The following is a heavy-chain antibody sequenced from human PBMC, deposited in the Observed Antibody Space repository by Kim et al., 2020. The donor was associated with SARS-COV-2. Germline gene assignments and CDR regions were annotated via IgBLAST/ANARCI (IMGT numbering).Heavy chain of an antibody. CDR2: ISWNSGSI. CDR3: AKGLSTVTSYGMDV. CDR1: GFSFDDYA. V-gene: IGHV3-9*01. J-gene: IGHJ6*02. Sequence: GGSLRLSCAASGFSFDDYAMHCVRQVPGKGLEWVSGISWNSGSIAYADSVKGRFTVSRDNAKNSLYLQMDSLRPEDTAFYYCAKGLSTVTSYGMDVWGQGTTVTVSS. D-gene: IGHD4-17*01.